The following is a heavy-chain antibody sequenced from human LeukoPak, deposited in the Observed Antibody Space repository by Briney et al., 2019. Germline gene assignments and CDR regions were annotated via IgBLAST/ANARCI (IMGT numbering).Heavy chain of an antibody. CDR3: ARGARYSSSWYRLSWFDP. V-gene: IGHV4-4*02. CDR2: IYHSENT. CDR1: GGSISSSNW. J-gene: IGHJ5*02. Sequence: PSGTLSLTCGVSGGSISSSNWWSWVRQTPGKGLEWIGEIYHSENTNYNPSLKSRVTISVDTSKNQFSLKLSSVTAADTAVYYCARGARYSSSWYRLSWFDPWGQGTLVTVSS. D-gene: IGHD6-13*01.